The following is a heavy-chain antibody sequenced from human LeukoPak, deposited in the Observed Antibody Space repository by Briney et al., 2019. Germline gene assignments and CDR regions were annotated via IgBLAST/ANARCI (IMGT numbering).Heavy chain of an antibody. CDR2: INREGSST. J-gene: IGHJ4*02. V-gene: IGHV3-74*01. CDR3: ASRDQSCSDETCYPIDY. D-gene: IGHD2-15*01. CDR1: GLTFSSYW. Sequence: GGSLRLSCAVSGLTFSSYWMHWVRQAPGKGLVWVSRINREGSSTSYADSVKGRFTISRDNAKNTLFLQMNSLRVEDTAVYYCASRDQSCSDETCYPIDYWGQGTLVTVSS.